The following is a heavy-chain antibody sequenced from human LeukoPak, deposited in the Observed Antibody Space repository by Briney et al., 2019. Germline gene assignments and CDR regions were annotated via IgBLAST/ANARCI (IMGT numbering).Heavy chain of an antibody. V-gene: IGHV3-7*03. J-gene: IGHJ4*02. CDR1: GFTFSSYW. Sequence: GGSLRLSCAASGFTFSSYWMSWVRQAPGKGLEWVANIKQDGSEKYYVDSVKGRFTTSRDNAKTSLYLQMNSLRAEDTAVYYCARVSRYGDYGEVDYWGQGTLVTVSS. D-gene: IGHD4-17*01. CDR2: IKQDGSEK. CDR3: ARVSRYGDYGEVDY.